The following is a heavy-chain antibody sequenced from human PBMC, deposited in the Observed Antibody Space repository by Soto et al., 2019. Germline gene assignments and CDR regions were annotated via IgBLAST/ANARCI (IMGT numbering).Heavy chain of an antibody. CDR1: GYTFTGYY. CDR2: INPNSGGT. D-gene: IGHD2-15*01. J-gene: IGHJ6*02. CDR3: ARERKLPGGGGMDV. V-gene: IGHV1-2*04. Sequence: QVQLVQSGAEVKKPGASVKVSCKASGYTFTGYYMHWVRQAPGQGLEWMGWINPNSGGTNYAQKFQGWVTMTRDTSISTAYMERSRLGSDDTAVYYWARERKLPGGGGMDVWGQGTTVTVSS.